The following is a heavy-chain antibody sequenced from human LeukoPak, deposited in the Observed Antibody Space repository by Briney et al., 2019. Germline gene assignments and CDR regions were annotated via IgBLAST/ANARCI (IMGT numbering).Heavy chain of an antibody. V-gene: IGHV1-46*01. CDR2: INPSGGST. Sequence: ASVKVSCKASGYTFTSHYMHWVRQAPEQGLEWMGIINPSGGSTSYAQKFQGRVTMTRDTSTGTAYMELSRLRSDDTAVYYCARTLYIAAAPGGFDYWGQGTLVAVSS. CDR3: ARTLYIAAAPGGFDY. D-gene: IGHD6-13*01. J-gene: IGHJ4*02. CDR1: GYTFTSHY.